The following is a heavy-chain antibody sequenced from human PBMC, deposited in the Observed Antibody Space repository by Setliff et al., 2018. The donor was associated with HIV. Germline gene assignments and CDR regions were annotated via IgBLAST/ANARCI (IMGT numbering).Heavy chain of an antibody. D-gene: IGHD1-26*01. J-gene: IGHJ4*02. CDR2: IIPVLGLS. Sequence: AASVKVSCKASGDTFSSYAISWVRQAPGQGLEWMGGIIPVLGLSYYAQNFQGRVTITADESTSTAYMELSSLRSEDTAVYYCASYSGSYYFILHYWGQGTLVTVSS. V-gene: IGHV1-69*10. CDR3: ASYSGSYYFILHY. CDR1: GDTFSSYA.